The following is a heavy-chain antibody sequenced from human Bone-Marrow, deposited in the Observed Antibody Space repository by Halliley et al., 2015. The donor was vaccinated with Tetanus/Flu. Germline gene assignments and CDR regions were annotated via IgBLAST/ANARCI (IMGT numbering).Heavy chain of an antibody. CDR3: ARLTVADFKTFDY. D-gene: IGHD6-19*01. V-gene: IGHV5-51*03. Sequence: VQLVQSGAEVTKPGESLKISCKGSGYTFTNYWIGWVRQMPGKGLEWMGIIYPGDSDTRYSPSFQGQVTISVDKSITTAYLQWSRLEASDTAMYYGARLTVADFKTFDYWGQGTLVPVSP. J-gene: IGHJ4*02. CDR2: IYPGDSDT. CDR1: GYTFTNYW.